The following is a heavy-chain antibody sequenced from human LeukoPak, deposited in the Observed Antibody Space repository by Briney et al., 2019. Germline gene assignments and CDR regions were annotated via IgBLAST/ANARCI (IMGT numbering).Heavy chain of an antibody. Sequence: PGGSLRLSCAASGFTFSDYSMNWVRQAPGKGLEWISYIGLSSGKTKYADSVKGRFTISGDNAKNSLYLQMSGLRVEDTAVYFCARDYNYAFDNWGQGILVTVSS. CDR2: IGLSSGKT. J-gene: IGHJ4*02. D-gene: IGHD1-1*01. CDR3: ARDYNYAFDN. V-gene: IGHV3-48*04. CDR1: GFTFSDYS.